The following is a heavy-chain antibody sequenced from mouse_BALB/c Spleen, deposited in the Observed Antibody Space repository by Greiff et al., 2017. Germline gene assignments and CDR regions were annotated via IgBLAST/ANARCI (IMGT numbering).Heavy chain of an antibody. CDR2: ISSGSSTI. V-gene: IGHV5-17*02. CDR3: ARDYGSSQFAY. Sequence: EVQLVESGGGLVQPGGSRKLSCAASGFTFSSFGMHWVRQAPEKGLEWVAYISSGSSTIYYADTVKGRFTISRDNPKNTLFLQMTSLRSEDTAMYYCARDYGSSQFAYWGQGTLVTVSA. D-gene: IGHD1-1*01. CDR1: GFTFSSFG. J-gene: IGHJ3*01.